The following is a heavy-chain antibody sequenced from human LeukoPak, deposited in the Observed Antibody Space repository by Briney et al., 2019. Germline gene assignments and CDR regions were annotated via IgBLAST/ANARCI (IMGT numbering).Heavy chain of an antibody. CDR3: ARHDDYDQVDY. Sequence: QAGGSLRLSCAASGFSVSSNYISWVRQAPGKGLEWVSVIYSGNYTYYADSVKGRFTISRDNSKNTVYLQINSLRAEDTAVYYCARHDDYDQVDYWGQGTLVTVSS. V-gene: IGHV3-66*04. CDR1: GFSVSSNY. D-gene: IGHD4-17*01. J-gene: IGHJ4*02. CDR2: IYSGNYT.